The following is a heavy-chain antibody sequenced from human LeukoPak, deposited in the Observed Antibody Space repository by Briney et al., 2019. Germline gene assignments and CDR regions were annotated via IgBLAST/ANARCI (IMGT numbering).Heavy chain of an antibody. Sequence: SETLSLTCTVSGGSISSYYWNWIRQPPGKGLEWIGYIYYSGSTNYNPSLKSRLTISIDTSKNQFSLKLNSMTAADTAVYYCARHAPITIFGVVTYFDYWGQGTLVTVSS. CDR2: IYYSGST. D-gene: IGHD3-3*01. V-gene: IGHV4-59*01. J-gene: IGHJ4*02. CDR3: ARHAPITIFGVVTYFDY. CDR1: GGSISSYY.